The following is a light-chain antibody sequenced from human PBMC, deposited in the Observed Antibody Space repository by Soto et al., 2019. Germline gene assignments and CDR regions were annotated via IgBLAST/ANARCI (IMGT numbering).Light chain of an antibody. CDR2: DAS. J-gene: IGKJ1*01. CDR3: QRYNSYSRT. V-gene: IGKV1-5*01. CDR1: QSISSW. Sequence: DIQMTPSPSSLSASVGGRVTVACRSSQSISSWLAWYQQKPGKAPKLLIYDASSLESGVPSRFSGSGSGTEFTLTISSLQPDDFATYCCQRYNSYSRTFGQGTKVDIK.